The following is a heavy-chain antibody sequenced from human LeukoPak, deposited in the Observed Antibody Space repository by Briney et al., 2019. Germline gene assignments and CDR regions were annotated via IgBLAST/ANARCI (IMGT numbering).Heavy chain of an antibody. Sequence: GASVKVSCKASGYTFTSYGISWVRQAPGQGLEWMGWISAYNGNTNYAQKLQGRVTMTTDTSTSTAYMELRSLRSDDTAVYYCARDLTPRFGEGLFYYYYYMDVWGKGTTVTISS. CDR1: GYTFTSYG. D-gene: IGHD3-10*01. CDR3: ARDLTPRFGEGLFYYYYYMDV. V-gene: IGHV1-18*01. J-gene: IGHJ6*03. CDR2: ISAYNGNT.